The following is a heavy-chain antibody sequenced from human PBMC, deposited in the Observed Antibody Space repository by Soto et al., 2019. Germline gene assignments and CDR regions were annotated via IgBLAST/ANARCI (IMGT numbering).Heavy chain of an antibody. CDR1: GFTFSSYS. CDR2: ISSGTNYI. V-gene: IGHV3-21*01. Sequence: ESGGGLVKPGGSLRLSCAASGFTFSSYSMNWVRQAPGKGLEWVSSISSGTNYIYYADSPKGRFTISRDNAKNSLYLQMNSLRAEDTALYYCARAITSDAFNMWGQGTMVTVSS. J-gene: IGHJ3*02. D-gene: IGHD1-20*01. CDR3: ARAITSDAFNM.